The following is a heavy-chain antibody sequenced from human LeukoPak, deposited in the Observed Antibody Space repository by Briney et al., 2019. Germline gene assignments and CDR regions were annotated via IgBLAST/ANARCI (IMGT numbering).Heavy chain of an antibody. CDR3: ATGGHYFGS. J-gene: IGHJ4*02. Sequence: GGSLRLSCAASGFTFNTAWMSWVRQAPGKGLEWLGHIKSKADGGTTDYAAPAKGRFTISGDDSKNTLYLQMNSLKTEDTAIYYCATGGHYFGSWGQGTLVTVSS. CDR1: GFTFNTAW. V-gene: IGHV3-15*01. CDR2: IKSKADGGTT.